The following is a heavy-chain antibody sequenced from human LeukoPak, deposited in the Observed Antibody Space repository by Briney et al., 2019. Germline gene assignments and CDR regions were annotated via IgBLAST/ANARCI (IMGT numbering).Heavy chain of an antibody. Sequence: GGSLRLSCAASGFAFGNYAMHWVRQAPGKGLEYVSAITAYGTGTFYANSVKGRFTVSRDNSRNTLYLLMGSLRAEDMAVYYCARAPTTVSYHFDSWGQGTLVTVSS. J-gene: IGHJ4*02. CDR3: ARAPTTVSYHFDS. CDR1: GFAFGNYA. D-gene: IGHD1/OR15-1a*01. CDR2: ITAYGTGT. V-gene: IGHV3-64*01.